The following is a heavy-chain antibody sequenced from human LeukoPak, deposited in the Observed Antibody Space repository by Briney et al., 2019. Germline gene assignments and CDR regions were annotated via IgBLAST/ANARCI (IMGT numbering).Heavy chain of an antibody. V-gene: IGHV4-31*03. CDR2: IYYSGST. Sequence: SETLSLTCTVSGGSISSGGYYWSRIRQHPGKGLEWIGNIYYSGSTYYNPSLKSRVTISVDTSKNQFSLKLSSVTAADTAVYYCARTQGCSSTSCPLDYWGQGTLVTVSS. J-gene: IGHJ4*02. CDR3: ARTQGCSSTSCPLDY. CDR1: GGSISSGGYY. D-gene: IGHD2-2*01.